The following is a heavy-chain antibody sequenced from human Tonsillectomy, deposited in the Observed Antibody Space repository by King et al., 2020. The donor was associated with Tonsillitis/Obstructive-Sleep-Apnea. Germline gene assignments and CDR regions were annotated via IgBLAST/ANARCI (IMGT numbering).Heavy chain of an antibody. V-gene: IGHV3-15*01. D-gene: IGHD4-17*01. CDR2: IKSKTDGGTT. CDR3: TPHTEAVYGDYVHIEIDH. Sequence: VQLVESGGGLVKPGGSLRLSCAASGFTFSNAWMSWVRQAPGKGLEWVGRIKSKTDGGTTDYAAPVKGRFTISRDDSKNTLYLQMNSLKTEDTAVYYCTPHTEAVYGDYVHIEIDHWGQGTLVTVSS. J-gene: IGHJ4*02. CDR1: GFTFSNAW.